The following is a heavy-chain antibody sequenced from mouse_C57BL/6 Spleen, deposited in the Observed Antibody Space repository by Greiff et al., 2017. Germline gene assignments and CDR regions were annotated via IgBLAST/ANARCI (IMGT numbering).Heavy chain of an antibody. V-gene: IGHV1-18*01. CDR1: GYTFTDYN. D-gene: IGHD2-3*01. Sequence: VQLQQSGPELVKPGASVKIPCKASGYTFTDYNMDWVKQSHGKSLEWIGDINPNNGGTIYNQKFKGKATLTVDKSSSTAYMELRSLTSEDTAVYYCARRGGMGYAMDYWGQGTSVTVSS. CDR3: ARRGGMGYAMDY. J-gene: IGHJ4*01. CDR2: INPNNGGT.